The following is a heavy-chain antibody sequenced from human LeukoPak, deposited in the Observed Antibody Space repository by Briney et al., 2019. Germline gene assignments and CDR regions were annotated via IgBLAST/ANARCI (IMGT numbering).Heavy chain of an antibody. Sequence: SGPTLVKPTQTLTLTCTFSGFSLSTSGVGVGWIRQPPGKALEWLALIYWNDDKRYSPSLKSRLTITKDTSKNQVVLAMTNMDPVDTATYYCAHSRPQSFQFVGPNFDYWGQGTLVTVSS. V-gene: IGHV2-5*01. D-gene: IGHD3-16*01. CDR1: GFSLSTSGVG. J-gene: IGHJ4*02. CDR2: IYWNDDK. CDR3: AHSRPQSFQFVGPNFDY.